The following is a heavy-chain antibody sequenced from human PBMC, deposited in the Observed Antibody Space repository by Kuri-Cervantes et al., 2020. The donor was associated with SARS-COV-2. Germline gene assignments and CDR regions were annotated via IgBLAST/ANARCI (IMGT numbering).Heavy chain of an antibody. CDR3: ARDLGTIQGRDY. V-gene: IGHV3-21*01. Sequence: GGSLRLSCAASGFTFSSYSMNWVRQAPGKGLEWVSSISSSSSYIYYADSVKGRLTISRDNAKNSLYLQMNSLRAEDTAVYYCARDLGTIQGRDYWGQGTLVTVSS. J-gene: IGHJ4*02. CDR1: GFTFSSYS. D-gene: IGHD1-1*01. CDR2: ISSSSSYI.